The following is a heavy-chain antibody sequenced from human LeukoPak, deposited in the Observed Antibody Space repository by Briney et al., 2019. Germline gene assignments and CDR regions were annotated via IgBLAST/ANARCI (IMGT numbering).Heavy chain of an antibody. D-gene: IGHD4-17*01. V-gene: IGHV3-23*01. CDR2: MSGGGETT. J-gene: IGHJ4*02. CDR1: GFTFNNYA. Sequence: GGSLRLSCAASGFTFNNYAMNWVRQAPGKGLEWVSSMSGGGETTYYAASAKGRFTISRDNSQNTLYLQMNSLRAEDTAVYYCARDYADYVGYFFFDYWGQGTLVTVSS. CDR3: ARDYADYVGYFFFDY.